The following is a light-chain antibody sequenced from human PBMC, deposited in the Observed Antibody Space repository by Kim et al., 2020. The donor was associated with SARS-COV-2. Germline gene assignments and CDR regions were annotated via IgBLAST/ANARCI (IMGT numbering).Light chain of an antibody. Sequence: SLYTGERSSRSCRPSQSVSSSYLAWYQQKPGQAPRHRIYGATSRATGIPDRFSGSGSGTDFTLTISRLEPEDFAVYYCQQYGSSYTFGQGTKLEI. V-gene: IGKV3-20*01. CDR3: QQYGSSYT. CDR1: QSVSSSY. J-gene: IGKJ2*01. CDR2: GAT.